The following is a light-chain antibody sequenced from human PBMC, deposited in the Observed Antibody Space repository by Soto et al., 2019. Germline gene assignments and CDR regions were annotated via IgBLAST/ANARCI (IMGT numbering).Light chain of an antibody. V-gene: IGLV2-23*01. CDR2: VGT. Sequence: QSVLTQPASVSGSPGQSITISCTGTSSDVGIYNLVSWYQQHPGKAPKLMIYVGTKRPSGVSTRFSGSKSGNTASLTIFGLQAEDEADYYCCSYAGSNTWVFGGGTKLTVL. J-gene: IGLJ3*02. CDR3: CSYAGSNTWV. CDR1: SSDVGIYNL.